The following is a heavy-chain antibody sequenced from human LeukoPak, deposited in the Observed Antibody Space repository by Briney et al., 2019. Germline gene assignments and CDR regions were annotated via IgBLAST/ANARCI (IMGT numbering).Heavy chain of an antibody. V-gene: IGHV3-43*02. D-gene: IGHD3-22*01. J-gene: IGHJ4*02. CDR1: GFTFGHYA. CDR2: ITGDGGST. Sequence: TGGSLRLSCTASGFTFGHYAMHWVRQAPGKGLEWVSLITGDGGSTYYADSVKGRFTMSRDNSKNSLYLQMTSLETEDTAFYYCATEPPYYYDTSDYLPRVDYWGQGALVTVSS. CDR3: ATEPPYYYDTSDYLPRVDY.